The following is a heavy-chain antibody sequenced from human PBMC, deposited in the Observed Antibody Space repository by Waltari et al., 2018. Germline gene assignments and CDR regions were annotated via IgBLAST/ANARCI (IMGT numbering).Heavy chain of an antibody. CDR2: INYSGST. CDR3: ARGSTVTTAFVY. V-gene: IGHV4-59*01. J-gene: IGHJ4*02. CDR1: GGSISSYY. D-gene: IGHD4-17*01. Sequence: QVQLQESGPGLVKPSETLSLTRTVSGGSISSYYWSWIRQPPGKGLEWIGYINYSGSTNYNPSLKSRVTMSVDTSKNQFSLKLSSVTAADTAVYYCARGSTVTTAFVYWGQGTLVTVSS.